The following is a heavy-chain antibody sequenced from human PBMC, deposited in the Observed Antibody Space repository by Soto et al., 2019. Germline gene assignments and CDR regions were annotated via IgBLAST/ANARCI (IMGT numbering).Heavy chain of an antibody. Sequence: QVQLVQSGAEVKKPGASVKVSCQASGYTFTSYGISWVRQAPGQGLEWMGWISAYNGNTNYAQKLQGRVTMTTDTSTSTAYMELRILRSDDTAVDYCARDSTNWYVHPRLDYWGQGTLVTVSS. CDR1: GYTFTSYG. J-gene: IGHJ4*02. CDR3: ARDSTNWYVHPRLDY. V-gene: IGHV1-18*01. D-gene: IGHD1-1*01. CDR2: ISAYNGNT.